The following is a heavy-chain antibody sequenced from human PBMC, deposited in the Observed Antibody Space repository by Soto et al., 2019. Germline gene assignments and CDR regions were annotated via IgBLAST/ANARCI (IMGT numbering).Heavy chain of an antibody. V-gene: IGHV1-69*05. CDR3: ARDKVRLQLGGNYYYIMDV. D-gene: IGHD4-4*01. CDR1: GGTFSNSA. J-gene: IGHJ6*02. Sequence: QVQLEQSGAEVKKPGSSVKVSCKASGGTFSNSAISWVRQAPGQGLEWMGGIMPIFRTPDYAQKFQGRVIITSDESTTTAYMELSGLGSDDTAVYYCARDKVRLQLGGNYYYIMDVWGQGTTVTVSS. CDR2: IMPIFRTP.